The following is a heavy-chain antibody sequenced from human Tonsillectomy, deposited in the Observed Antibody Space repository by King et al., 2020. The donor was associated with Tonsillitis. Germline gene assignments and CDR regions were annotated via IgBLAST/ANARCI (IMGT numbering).Heavy chain of an antibody. CDR2: IDPSDSYT. Sequence: QLVQSGAEVKKPGESLKISCKTSGYIFSNYWIGWVRQMPGKGLEWMAVIDPSDSYTKYGPSLQGQVTISADKSVSTVYLQWSSLKASDTAMYYCVRRGRDMSTIGPDYWGRGTLVTVSS. CDR1: GYIFSNYW. J-gene: IGHJ4*02. CDR3: VRRGRDMSTIGPDY. D-gene: IGHD5-24*01. V-gene: IGHV5-51*01.